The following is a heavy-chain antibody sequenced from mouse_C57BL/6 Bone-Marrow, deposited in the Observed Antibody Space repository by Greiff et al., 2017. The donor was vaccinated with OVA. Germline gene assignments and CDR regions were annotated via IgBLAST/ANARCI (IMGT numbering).Heavy chain of an antibody. CDR2: INPSNGGT. J-gene: IGHJ2*01. V-gene: IGHV1-53*01. Sequence: QVQLQQPGTELVKPGASVKLSCKASGYTFTSYWMHWVKQRPGQGLEWIGNINPSNGGTNSNEKFKSKATLTVDKSSSTAYMQLSSLTSEDSAVYYCARGGIYYDYDEKDYWGQGTTLTVSS. CDR1: GYTFTSYW. CDR3: ARGGIYYDYDEKDY. D-gene: IGHD2-4*01.